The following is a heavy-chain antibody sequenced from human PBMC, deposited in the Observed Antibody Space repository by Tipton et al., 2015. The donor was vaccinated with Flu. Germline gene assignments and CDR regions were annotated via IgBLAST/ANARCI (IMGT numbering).Heavy chain of an antibody. J-gene: IGHJ3*02. V-gene: IGHV4-39*07. Sequence: TLSLTCTVSGGSISSSSYYWGWIRQPPGKGLEWIGCIYYSGSTYYNPSLKRRVTISVDTSKNQFSLKLSSVTAADTAGYYCARDAYCSGGSCPVGAFGIWGQGTMVTGSS. CDR2: IYYSGST. CDR1: GGSISSSSYY. D-gene: IGHD2-15*01. CDR3: ARDAYCSGGSCPVGAFGI.